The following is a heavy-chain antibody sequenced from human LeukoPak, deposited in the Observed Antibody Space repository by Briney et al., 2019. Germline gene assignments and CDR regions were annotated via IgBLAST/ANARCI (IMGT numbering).Heavy chain of an antibody. CDR3: AKTRATSDWYFFDY. CDR1: GFTFRSYA. CDR2: ITGSGGAT. V-gene: IGHV3-23*01. J-gene: IGHJ4*02. Sequence: PGGSLRLSCAASGFTFRSYAMSWVRQAPGKGLEWVSGITGSGGATYYADSVKGRFTISRDNSKNALYLQMNSLRAEDTAVYYCAKTRATSDWYFFDYWGQGTLVTVSS. D-gene: IGHD2-21*02.